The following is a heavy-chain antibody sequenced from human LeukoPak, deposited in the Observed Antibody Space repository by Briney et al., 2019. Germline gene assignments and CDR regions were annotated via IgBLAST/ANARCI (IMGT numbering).Heavy chain of an antibody. J-gene: IGHJ6*03. V-gene: IGHV1-2*02. Sequence: ASVKVSCKASGYTFTGYYMHWVRQAPGQGLEWMGWINPNSGGTNYAQKFQGRVTMTRDTSISTAYMELSRLRSDDTAVYYCARDRGYQYYTDVWGKGTTVTVSS. D-gene: IGHD3-10*01. CDR1: GYTFTGYY. CDR3: ARDRGYQYYTDV. CDR2: INPNSGGT.